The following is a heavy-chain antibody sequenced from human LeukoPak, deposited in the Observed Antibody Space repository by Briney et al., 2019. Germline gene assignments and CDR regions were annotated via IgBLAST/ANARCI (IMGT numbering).Heavy chain of an antibody. Sequence: GGSLRLSCAASGFTFSGYSMNWVRQAPGKGLEWVSSVTASGTLEYYADSVAGRFTISRDSAQNSASLQMNSLKAEDTAVYYCARGTGNSFDRWGQGILVTVSS. CDR1: GFTFSGYS. CDR3: ARGTGNSFDR. D-gene: IGHD3-9*01. V-gene: IGHV3-21*01. CDR2: VTASGTLE. J-gene: IGHJ4*02.